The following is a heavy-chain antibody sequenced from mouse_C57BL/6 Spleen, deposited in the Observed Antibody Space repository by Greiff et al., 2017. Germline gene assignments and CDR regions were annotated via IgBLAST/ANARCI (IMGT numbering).Heavy chain of an antibody. Sequence: EVQLQESGPGLVKPSQSLSLTCSVTGYSITSGYYWNWIRQFPGNKLEWMGYISYDGSNNYNPSLKNRISITRDTSKNQIFLKLNSVTTEDTATYYCARDSPSYFDYWGQGTTLTVSS. CDR1: GYSITSGYY. CDR2: ISYDGSN. J-gene: IGHJ2*01. CDR3: ARDSPSYFDY. V-gene: IGHV3-6*01.